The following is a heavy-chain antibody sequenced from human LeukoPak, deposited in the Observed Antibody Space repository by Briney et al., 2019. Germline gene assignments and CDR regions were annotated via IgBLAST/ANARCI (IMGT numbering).Heavy chain of an antibody. V-gene: IGHV3-30*02. CDR3: AKDSLSYYDFWSGYSPFDY. D-gene: IGHD3-3*01. CDR1: GFIFSSYN. Sequence: GGSLRLSCAASGFIFSSYNMNWVRQAPGKGLEWVAFIRYDGSNKYYADSVKGRFTISRDNSKNTLYLQMNSLRAEDTAVYYCAKDSLSYYDFWSGYSPFDYWGQGTLVTVSS. J-gene: IGHJ4*02. CDR2: IRYDGSNK.